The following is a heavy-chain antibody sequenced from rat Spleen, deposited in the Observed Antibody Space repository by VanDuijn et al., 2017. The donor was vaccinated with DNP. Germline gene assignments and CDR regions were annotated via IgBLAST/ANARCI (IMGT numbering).Heavy chain of an antibody. V-gene: IGHV5S11*01. Sequence: EVQLVESGGCLVQSGRSLKLSCAASGFTFSHYYMAWVRQAPTKGLEWVSSISTGGGNTYYRDSVRGRFTISRDNAKSTLYLQMDSLRSEETATYYCATQRTGYSMDAWGQGTSVTGSS. CDR3: ATQRTGYSMDA. D-gene: IGHD4-3*01. CDR2: ISTGGGNT. J-gene: IGHJ4*01. CDR1: GFTFSHYY.